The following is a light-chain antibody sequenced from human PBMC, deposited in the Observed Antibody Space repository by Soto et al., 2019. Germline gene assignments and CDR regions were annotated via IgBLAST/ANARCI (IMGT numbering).Light chain of an antibody. Sequence: ENVLTQSPGTRSLSPGERATLSGRASQSVSSSYFAWYQQRPGQAPRLLIYGASTRATGVPARFSGSGSETDFTLTISSLEPEDFAVYYCQNRMNWPLTFGQGTKVDIK. CDR1: QSVSSSY. CDR3: QNRMNWPLT. J-gene: IGKJ1*01. V-gene: IGKV3D-20*02. CDR2: GAS.